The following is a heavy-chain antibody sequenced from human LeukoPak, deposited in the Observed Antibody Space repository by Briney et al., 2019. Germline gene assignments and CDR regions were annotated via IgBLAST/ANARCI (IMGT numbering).Heavy chain of an antibody. CDR3: ARATTVRLVY. CDR1: GYTFTSYD. V-gene: IGHV1-8*03. CDR2: MNPNSGNT. J-gene: IGHJ4*02. Sequence: ASVKVPCTASGYTFTSYDIYWVRQATGQGLEWMGWMNPNSGNTGYAQKFQGRVTITRNTSISTAYMELRSLRSEDTAVYYCARATTVRLVYWGQGTLVTVSS. D-gene: IGHD4-17*01.